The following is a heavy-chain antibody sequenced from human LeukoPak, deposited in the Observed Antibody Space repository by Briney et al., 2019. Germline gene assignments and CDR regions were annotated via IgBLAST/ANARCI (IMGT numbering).Heavy chain of an antibody. J-gene: IGHJ4*02. CDR1: GDSVSSSSVG. V-gene: IGHV6-1*01. CDR3: ERESGSYDILT. D-gene: IGHD3-9*01. CDR2: TYYRSTWYN. Sequence: SQTLSLTCAISGDSVSSSSVGWNWVRQSPSRGLEWLGRTYYRSTWYNDYAISVRGRITINPDTSQNQFSLQLNSVNTEDTAVYYCERESGSYDILTWGQGTLVTVSS.